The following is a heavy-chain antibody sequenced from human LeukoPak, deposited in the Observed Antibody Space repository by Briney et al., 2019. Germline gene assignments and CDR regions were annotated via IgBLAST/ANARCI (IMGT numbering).Heavy chain of an antibody. V-gene: IGHV3-48*01. J-gene: IGHJ6*03. CDR1: GFTFSSYS. CDR3: ASDRTRGPYYYMDV. D-gene: IGHD3-10*01. CDR2: ISSSSSTI. Sequence: GRSLRLSCAASGFTFSSYSMNWVRQAPGKGLEWVSYISSSSSTIYYADSVKGRFTISRDNAKNSLYLQMNSLRAEDTAVYYCASDRTRGPYYYMDVWGKGTTVTVSS.